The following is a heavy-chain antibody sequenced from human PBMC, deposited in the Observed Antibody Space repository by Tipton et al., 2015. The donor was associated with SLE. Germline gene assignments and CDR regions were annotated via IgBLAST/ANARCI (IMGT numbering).Heavy chain of an antibody. CDR1: GGSISSSTYY. V-gene: IGHV4-39*02. D-gene: IGHD3-9*01. CDR3: ARDTPRWARLVPDALNI. Sequence: TLSLTCTVSGGSISSSTYYWAWIRQPPGKRLEWIGSIYYTGSTYYKPSLKSRVTISVDTSKNQFSLKLSSVTAADTAVYYCARDTPRWARLVPDALNIWSQGTMVTVSS. CDR2: IYYTGST. J-gene: IGHJ3*02.